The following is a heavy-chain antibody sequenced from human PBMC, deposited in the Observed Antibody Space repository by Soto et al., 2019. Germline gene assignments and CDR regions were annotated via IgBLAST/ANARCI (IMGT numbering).Heavy chain of an antibody. V-gene: IGHV3-11*05. CDR1: GFTFSDYY. Sequence: QVQLVESGGGLAKPGGSLRLSCAASGFTFSDYYMSWIRQAPGKGLEWVSYINSSSSYTNYADSVKGRFTISRDNAKNSLYLQMNSLRAEDTAVYYCARTIVAAGGRRYFDLWGRGTLVTVSS. CDR3: ARTIVAAGGRRYFDL. CDR2: INSSSSYT. J-gene: IGHJ2*01. D-gene: IGHD6-13*01.